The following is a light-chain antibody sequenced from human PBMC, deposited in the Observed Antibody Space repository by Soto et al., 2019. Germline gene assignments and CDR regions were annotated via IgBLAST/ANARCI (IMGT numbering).Light chain of an antibody. CDR1: NSEVGSYNL. V-gene: IGLV2-23*02. CDR2: DVS. CDR3: CSYAGLSTKSYV. J-gene: IGLJ1*01. Sequence: QSVLTQPASVSGSPGQSITISCTGTNSEVGSYNLVSYYQQHPGKAPKVIIYDVSERPSGVSDLFSGSKSGNTASLMIFGLKAEDAADHYCCSYAGLSTKSYVFGSGTKVSGL.